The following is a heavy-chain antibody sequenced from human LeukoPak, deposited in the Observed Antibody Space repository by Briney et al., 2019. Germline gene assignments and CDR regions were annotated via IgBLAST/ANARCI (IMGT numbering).Heavy chain of an antibody. V-gene: IGHV1-2*02. CDR1: GSTFTGYY. D-gene: IGHD2-21*02. Sequence: GASVKVSCKASGSTFTGYYIHWVRQAPGQGLEWMGWIHPNRGNTNYAQEFQGRVTMTRDTSISTAYMELNRLTSDDTAVYYCAKVTATTFDYWGQGTLVTVSS. J-gene: IGHJ4*02. CDR2: IHPNRGNT. CDR3: AKVTATTFDY.